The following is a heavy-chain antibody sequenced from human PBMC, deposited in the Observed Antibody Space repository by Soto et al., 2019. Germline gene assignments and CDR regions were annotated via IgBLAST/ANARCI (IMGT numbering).Heavy chain of an antibody. J-gene: IGHJ4*02. CDR3: AGRNGYYSGIDY. CDR1: GGSFSGYY. D-gene: IGHD3-22*01. CDR2: VNHSGGI. Sequence: QVQLQQWGAGLLKPSETLSLTCVVYGGSFSGYYWSWIRQPRGKGLEWFGEVNHSGGIDYNPSLKSRVTISVDTSKNQFSLKLSSVTAADTAVYYCAGRNGYYSGIDYWGQGTLVTVSS. V-gene: IGHV4-34*02.